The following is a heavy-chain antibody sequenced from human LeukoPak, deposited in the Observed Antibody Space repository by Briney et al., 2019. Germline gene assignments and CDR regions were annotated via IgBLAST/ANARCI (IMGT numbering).Heavy chain of an antibody. CDR2: TYYRSKWYD. V-gene: IGHV6-1*01. D-gene: IGHD3-22*01. CDR1: GDSVSSKNGA. Sequence: SQTLSLTCAISGDSVSSKNGAWNWIRQSPSGGLEWLGRTYYRSKWYDEYADSVKGRVTISPDTSKNQFSLHVYSVTPEDTAVYYCARDPGPNYYDSSGTNWFDPWGQGTLVTVSS. CDR3: ARDPGPNYYDSSGTNWFDP. J-gene: IGHJ5*02.